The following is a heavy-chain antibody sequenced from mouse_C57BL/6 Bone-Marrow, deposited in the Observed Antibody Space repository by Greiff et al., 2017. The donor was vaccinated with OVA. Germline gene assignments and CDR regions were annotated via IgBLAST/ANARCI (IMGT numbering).Heavy chain of an antibody. CDR3: ATIRIHWYFDV. J-gene: IGHJ1*03. Sequence: VQLKESGAELVRPGYSVKMSCKTSGYTFTSYGINWVKQRTGQGLEWIGYIYIGNGYTEYNEKFKGKATLTSDTSSSTAYMQLSSLTSEDSAIYFCATIRIHWYFDVWGTGTTVTVSS. CDR2: IYIGNGYT. CDR1: GYTFTSYG. V-gene: IGHV1-58*01.